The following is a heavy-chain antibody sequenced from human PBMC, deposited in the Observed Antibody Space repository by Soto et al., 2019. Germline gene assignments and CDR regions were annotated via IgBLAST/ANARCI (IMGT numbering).Heavy chain of an antibody. V-gene: IGHV5-10-1*01. Sequence: GESLKISCKGSGYSFTSYWISWVRQMPGKGLEWMGRIDPSDSYTNYSPSFQGHVTISADKSISTAYLQWSSLKASDTAMYYCAIIAVAGSYYYYYGMDVWGQGTTVTVS. J-gene: IGHJ6*02. CDR3: AIIAVAGSYYYYYGMDV. CDR2: IDPSDSYT. D-gene: IGHD6-19*01. CDR1: GYSFTSYW.